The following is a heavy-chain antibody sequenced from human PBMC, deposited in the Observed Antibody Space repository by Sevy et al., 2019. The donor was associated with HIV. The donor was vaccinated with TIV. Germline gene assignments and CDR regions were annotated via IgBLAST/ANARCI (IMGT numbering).Heavy chain of an antibody. J-gene: IGHJ4*02. CDR3: AREGGYTSAGSPGNH. D-gene: IGHD5-18*01. V-gene: IGHV3-30*04. Sequence: GGSLRLSCAASGFTFNTHAMHWVRQAPGKGLEWVALISYDGIIKYYADSVKGRLTISRDNSKNTLSLQMNSLRVEDTAVYYCAREGGYTSAGSPGNHWGQGTLVTVSS. CDR1: GFTFNTHA. CDR2: ISYDGIIK.